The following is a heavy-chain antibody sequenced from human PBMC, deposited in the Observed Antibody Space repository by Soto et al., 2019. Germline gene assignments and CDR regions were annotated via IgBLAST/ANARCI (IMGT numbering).Heavy chain of an antibody. D-gene: IGHD4-17*01. CDR3: ARDPDYGDYTARFSEGGYFDY. Sequence: GGSLRLSCAASGFTFSSYAMHWVRQAPGKGLEWVAVISYDGSNKYYADSVKGRFTISRDNSKNTLYLQMNSLRAEDTAVYYCARDPDYGDYTARFSEGGYFDYWGQGTLVTVSS. J-gene: IGHJ4*02. CDR1: GFTFSSYA. V-gene: IGHV3-30-3*01. CDR2: ISYDGSNK.